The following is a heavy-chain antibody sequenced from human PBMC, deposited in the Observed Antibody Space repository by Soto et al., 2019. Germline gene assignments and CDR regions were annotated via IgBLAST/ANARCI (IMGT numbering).Heavy chain of an antibody. V-gene: IGHV4-34*01. CDR3: ARGHLGCSGGSCYAEVESAFDY. CDR1: GGSFSGYY. J-gene: IGHJ4*02. CDR2: INHSGST. D-gene: IGHD2-15*01. Sequence: QVQLQQWGAGLLKPSETLSLTCAVYGGSFSGYYWSWIRQPPGKGLEWIGEINHSGSTNYNPSRKSRVTISVDTSKNQCSLKLSSVTAADTAVYYCARGHLGCSGGSCYAEVESAFDYWGQGTLVTVSS.